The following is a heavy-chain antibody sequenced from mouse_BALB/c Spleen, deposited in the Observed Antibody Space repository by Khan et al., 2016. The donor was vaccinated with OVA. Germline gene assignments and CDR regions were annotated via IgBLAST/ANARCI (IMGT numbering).Heavy chain of an antibody. CDR1: GFSLTSYG. J-gene: IGHJ4*01. CDR3: ARDDGGSNDAMDY. V-gene: IGHV2-9*02. D-gene: IGHD2-3*01. Sequence: QVQLKQSGPGLVAPSQSLSITCTVSGFSLTSYGVHWVRQPPGKGLEWLGIIWAGGSTNYNSAPMSRLSISKDNSKSQAFFIMNSLQTVDTAMYYCARDDGGSNDAMDYWGQGTSITVSS. CDR2: IWAGGST.